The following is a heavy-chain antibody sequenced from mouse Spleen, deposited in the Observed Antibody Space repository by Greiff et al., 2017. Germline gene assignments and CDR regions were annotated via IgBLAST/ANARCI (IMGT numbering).Heavy chain of an antibody. D-gene: IGHD2-3*01. V-gene: IGHV1-69*01. Sequence: VQLQQPGAELVMPGASVKLSCKASGYTFTSYWMHWVKQRPGQGLEWIGEIDPSDSYTNYNQKFKGKATLTVDKSSSTAYMQLSSLTSEDSAVYYCAWSYDSYYFDYWGQGTTLTVSS. CDR3: AWSYDSYYFDY. J-gene: IGHJ2*01. CDR1: GYTFTSYW. CDR2: IDPSDSYT.